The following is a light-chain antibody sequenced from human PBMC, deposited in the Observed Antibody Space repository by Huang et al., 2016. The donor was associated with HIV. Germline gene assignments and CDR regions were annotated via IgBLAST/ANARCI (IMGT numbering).Light chain of an antibody. CDR3: QQYNNWPQT. J-gene: IGKJ1*01. CDR2: GAS. CDR1: QGVSSN. V-gene: IGKV3-15*01. Sequence: EIVMTQSPATLSVSPGERATLSCRASQGVSSNVAVYQQKPGQAPRLLIYGASTRGTGIPARFSGSGSGTEFTLTISSLQSEDFAVYYCQQYNNWPQTFGQGTKVEIK.